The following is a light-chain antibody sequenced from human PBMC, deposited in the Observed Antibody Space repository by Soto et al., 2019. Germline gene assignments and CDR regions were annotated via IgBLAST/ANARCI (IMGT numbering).Light chain of an antibody. V-gene: IGKV3-20*01. J-gene: IGKJ3*01. CDR1: QSVNSNY. Sequence: EIVLTQSPGTLSLSPGERATLSCRDSQSVNSNYLAWYQQKPGQAPRLLIYGISSRATGIPDRFSGSGSGTDFTLTISRLEPEDFALYYCQQYGSSPFTFGPGTKVDIK. CDR2: GIS. CDR3: QQYGSSPFT.